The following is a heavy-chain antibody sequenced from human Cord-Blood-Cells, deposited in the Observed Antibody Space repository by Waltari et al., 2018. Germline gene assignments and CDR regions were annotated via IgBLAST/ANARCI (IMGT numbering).Heavy chain of an antibody. Sequence: QLQLQESGPGLVKPSETLSLTCTVSGGSISSSSYYWGWIRRPPGKGLEWIGSIYYSGSTYYNPSLKSRVTISVDTSKNQFSLKLSSVTAADTAVYYCARNYCSSTSCDAFDIWGQGTMVTVSS. D-gene: IGHD2-2*01. CDR2: IYYSGST. V-gene: IGHV4-39*01. CDR1: GGSISSSSYY. J-gene: IGHJ3*02. CDR3: ARNYCSSTSCDAFDI.